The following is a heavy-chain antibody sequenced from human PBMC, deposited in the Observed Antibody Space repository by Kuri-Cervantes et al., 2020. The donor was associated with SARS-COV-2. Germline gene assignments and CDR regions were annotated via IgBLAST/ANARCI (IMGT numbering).Heavy chain of an antibody. Sequence: ASVKVSCKAPETTFPNYDIYWVRQATGQGLEWMGMVKTDSGNTLYAQIFQGRVTMTRDISTATAYMELGSLRSDDTAVYYCATLKGILLPIGTLDPWGQGTLVTVSS. CDR3: ATLKGILLPIGTLDP. CDR2: VKTDSGNT. J-gene: IGHJ5*02. V-gene: IGHV1-8*01. CDR1: ETTFPNYD. D-gene: IGHD2-21*01.